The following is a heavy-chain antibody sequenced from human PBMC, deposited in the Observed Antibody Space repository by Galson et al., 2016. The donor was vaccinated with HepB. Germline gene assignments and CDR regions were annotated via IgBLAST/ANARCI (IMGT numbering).Heavy chain of an antibody. CDR2: ISTNGTRQ. CDR1: GFTSSKYA. D-gene: IGHD3-9*01. J-gene: IGHJ3*02. V-gene: IGHV3-30*18. CDR3: AKDQGILRHFDWLTYDAFDM. Sequence: SLTLSWAASGFTSSKYALHWVRQAPGKGLEWVAVISTNGTRQKSQHSVESPFTVYRDHSKNTVGLQVHSLRPEDTAVYYCAKDQGILRHFDWLTYDAFDMWGQGTMVTVSS.